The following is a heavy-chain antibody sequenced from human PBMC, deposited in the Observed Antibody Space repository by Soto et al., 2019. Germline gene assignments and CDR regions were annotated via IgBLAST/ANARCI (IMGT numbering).Heavy chain of an antibody. J-gene: IGHJ4*02. CDR2: IYYSGST. Sequence: SETLSLTCTVSVGSIISYYWSWIRQPPGKGLEWIGYIYYSGSTNYNPSLKSRVTISVDMSKNQFSLKLSSVTAADTAVYYCARWTTVTTFFDYWGQGTLVTVSS. CDR3: ARWTTVTTFFDY. V-gene: IGHV4-59*01. D-gene: IGHD4-17*01. CDR1: VGSIISYY.